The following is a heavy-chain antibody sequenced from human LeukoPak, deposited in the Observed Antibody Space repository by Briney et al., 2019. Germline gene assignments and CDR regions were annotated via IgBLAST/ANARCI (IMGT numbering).Heavy chain of an antibody. CDR2: IKQDGSEK. D-gene: IGHD6-13*01. J-gene: IGHJ4*02. V-gene: IGHV3-7*01. CDR3: ATPGRQQLPTPFDY. Sequence: GGSLRLSCAASGFTFSSYWMSWVRQAPGKGLEWVANIKQDGSEKYYVDSVKGRFTISRDNAKNSLYLHMNSLRAEDTAVYYCATPGRQQLPTPFDYWGQGTLVTVSS. CDR1: GFTFSSYW.